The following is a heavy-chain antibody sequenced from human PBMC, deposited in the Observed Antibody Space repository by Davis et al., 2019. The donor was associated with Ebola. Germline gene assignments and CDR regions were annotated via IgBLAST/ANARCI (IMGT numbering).Heavy chain of an antibody. Sequence: GESLKISCAASGFTFSSYAMSWVRQAPGKGLEWVSAISGSGGSTYYADSVKGRFTISRDNSKNTLYLQMNSLRAEDTAVYYCANVPFGVVPFDYWGQGTLVTVSS. J-gene: IGHJ4*02. CDR3: ANVPFGVVPFDY. D-gene: IGHD3-3*01. V-gene: IGHV3-23*01. CDR1: GFTFSSYA. CDR2: ISGSGGST.